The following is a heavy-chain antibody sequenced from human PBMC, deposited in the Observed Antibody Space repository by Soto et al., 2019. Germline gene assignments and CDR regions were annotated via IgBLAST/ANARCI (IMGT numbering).Heavy chain of an antibody. V-gene: IGHV4-39*01. Sequence: QLQLQESGPGLVKPSETLSLTCTVSGGSISSSSYYWGWIRQPPGKGLEWIGSIYYSGSTYYNPSLKSRVTISVDTSKNQFSLKLSSVTAADTAVYYCAGHIVVVVAATGVGAFDIWGQGTMVTVSS. J-gene: IGHJ3*02. CDR3: AGHIVVVVAATGVGAFDI. CDR2: IYYSGST. D-gene: IGHD2-15*01. CDR1: GGSISSSSYY.